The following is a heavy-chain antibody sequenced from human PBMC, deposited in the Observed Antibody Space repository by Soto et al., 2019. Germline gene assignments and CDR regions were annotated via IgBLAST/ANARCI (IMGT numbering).Heavy chain of an antibody. V-gene: IGHV3-74*01. CDR3: ARPKTMVYSAFDT. CDR2: INPDASDA. D-gene: IGHD2-8*01. Sequence: EVQLVESGGGLVQPGGSLRLSCAAYGFTFSSHWLHWVRQTPGEGLVSVSRINPDASDADYADSVQGGFTISRDNAKSTLYRDMNSLRAEDTGVYYCARPKTMVYSAFDTWGQGTMVTVSS. J-gene: IGHJ3*02. CDR1: GFTFSSHW.